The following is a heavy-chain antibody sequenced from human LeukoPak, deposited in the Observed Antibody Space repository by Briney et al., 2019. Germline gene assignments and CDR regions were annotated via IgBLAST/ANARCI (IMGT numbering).Heavy chain of an antibody. CDR2: ISGSGGST. J-gene: IGHJ4*02. CDR3: AKPGLRGFDWLFPDYFDY. CDR1: GFTFSSYG. D-gene: IGHD3-9*01. V-gene: IGHV3-23*01. Sequence: PGGTLRLSCAASGFTFSSYGMSWVRQAPGKGLEWVSAISGSGGSTYYADSVKGRFTISRDNSKNTLYLQMNSLRAEDTAVYYCAKPGLRGFDWLFPDYFDYWGQGTLVTVSS.